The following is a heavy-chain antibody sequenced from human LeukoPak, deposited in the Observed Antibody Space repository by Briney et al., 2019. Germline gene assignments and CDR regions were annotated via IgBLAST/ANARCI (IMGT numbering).Heavy chain of an antibody. J-gene: IGHJ4*02. Sequence: PGGSLRLSCAASGFTFNYYAMSWVRQAPGKGLEWVSAISSTDAGTYHADSVRGRFTISRDSSKNTLYLQMNSLRAEDAAVYYCAKAPVTSCRGAYCYPFDYWGQGTLVTVSS. CDR1: GFTFNYYA. V-gene: IGHV3-23*01. D-gene: IGHD2-21*01. CDR3: AKAPVTSCRGAYCYPFDY. CDR2: ISSTDAGT.